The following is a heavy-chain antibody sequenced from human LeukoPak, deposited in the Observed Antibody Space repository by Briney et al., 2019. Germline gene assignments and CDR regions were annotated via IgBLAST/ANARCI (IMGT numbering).Heavy chain of an antibody. J-gene: IGHJ4*02. CDR2: IHASGTT. V-gene: IGHV4-4*07. Sequence: SETLSLTCTISGGSLSSNYWSWIRQPAGKGLEWIGRIHASGTTNYDPSLKRRLTMSVDTSKNQFSLKLKSVTAADTAVYYCVRDARQELLAGGFDFWGQGALVTVSS. D-gene: IGHD3-10*01. CDR3: VRDARQELLAGGFDF. CDR1: GGSLSSNY.